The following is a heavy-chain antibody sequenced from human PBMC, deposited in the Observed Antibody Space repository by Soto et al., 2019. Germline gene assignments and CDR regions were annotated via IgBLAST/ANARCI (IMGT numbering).Heavy chain of an antibody. J-gene: IGHJ4*02. CDR3: ARGRYGDY. CDR2: ISAHNGNK. Sequence: QVHLVQSGAEVKKPGASVKVSCKGSGYAFTTYGITWVRQAPGQGLEWMGWISAHNGNKNYAQKLQGRVTVTRDTSTSTAYMELRSLRSDDTAGYYCARGRYGDYWGQGALVTVSS. V-gene: IGHV1-18*01. CDR1: GYAFTTYG. D-gene: IGHD1-1*01.